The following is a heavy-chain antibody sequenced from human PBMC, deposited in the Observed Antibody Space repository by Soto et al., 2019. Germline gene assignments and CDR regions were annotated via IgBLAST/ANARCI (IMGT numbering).Heavy chain of an antibody. CDR3: GRVGPHDEILTGPLDV. Sequence: GESLKISGQASGYRFTNYCIGWVRQMPWKGLEWMGIIYPGDSDTRYSPSFRGQVTISVDKSVNTAYLQWSTLRASDTAMYYCGRVGPHDEILTGPLDVWGQGPPVTVS. D-gene: IGHD3-9*01. CDR2: IYPGDSDT. V-gene: IGHV5-51*01. J-gene: IGHJ6*02. CDR1: GYRFTNYC.